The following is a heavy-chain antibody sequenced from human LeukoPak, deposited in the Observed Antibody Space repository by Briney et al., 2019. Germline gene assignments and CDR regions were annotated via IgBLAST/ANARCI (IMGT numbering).Heavy chain of an antibody. J-gene: IGHJ4*02. D-gene: IGHD2-2*01. CDR2: INPNSGGT. V-gene: IGHV1-2*02. CDR3: ARDVDIVVVPAAQFDY. Sequence: ASAKVSCKASGYTFTGYYMHWVRQAPGQGLEWMGWINPNSGGTNYAQKFQGRVTMTRDTSISTAYMELSRLRSDDTAVYYCARDVDIVVVPAAQFDYWGQGTLVTVSS. CDR1: GYTFTGYY.